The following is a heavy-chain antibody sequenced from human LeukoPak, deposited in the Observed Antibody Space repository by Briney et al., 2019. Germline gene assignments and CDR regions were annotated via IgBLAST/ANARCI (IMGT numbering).Heavy chain of an antibody. V-gene: IGHV4-59*01. J-gene: IGHJ6*03. D-gene: IGHD5-24*01. Sequence: SETLSLTCTVSGGSISSYYWSWIRQPPGKGLEWIGYIYYSGSTNYNPSLKNRVTISVDTSKNQFSLKLSSVTAADTAVYYCARGGSDGYNYFGNYYYMDVWGKGTTVTISS. CDR2: IYYSGST. CDR1: GGSISSYY. CDR3: ARGGSDGYNYFGNYYYMDV.